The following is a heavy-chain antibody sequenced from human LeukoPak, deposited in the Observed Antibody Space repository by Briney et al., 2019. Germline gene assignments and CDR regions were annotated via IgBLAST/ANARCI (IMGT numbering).Heavy chain of an antibody. D-gene: IGHD6-13*01. J-gene: IGHJ4*02. CDR1: GGSISSGGYS. V-gene: IGHV4-30-2*01. CDR2: IYHSGST. CDR3: ARGRGQQHHALDY. Sequence: SQTLSLTCAVSGGSISSGGYSWSWIRQPPGKGLEWIGYIYHSGSTYYNPSLKSRVTISVDRSKNQFSLKLSSVTAADTAVYYCARGRGQQHHALDYWGQGTLVTVSS.